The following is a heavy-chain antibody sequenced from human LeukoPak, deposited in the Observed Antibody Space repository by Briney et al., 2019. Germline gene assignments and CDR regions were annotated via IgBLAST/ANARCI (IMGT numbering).Heavy chain of an antibody. J-gene: IGHJ4*02. Sequence: GGPLRLSCAASGFTFSSSAMSWVRQAPGKGLEWVSAISGSGGSTYYADSVKGRFTISRDNSKNTLYLQMNSLRAEDTAVYYCAKDTNRYGSGSYDYWGQGTLVTVSS. V-gene: IGHV3-23*01. D-gene: IGHD3-10*01. CDR2: ISGSGGST. CDR3: AKDTNRYGSGSYDY. CDR1: GFTFSSSA.